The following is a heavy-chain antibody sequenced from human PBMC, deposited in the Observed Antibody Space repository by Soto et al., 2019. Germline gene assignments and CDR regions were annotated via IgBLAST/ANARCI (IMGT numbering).Heavy chain of an antibody. J-gene: IGHJ4*02. D-gene: IGHD3-22*01. CDR3: AREIYDSSGYYAPFDH. Sequence: EVQLVESGGGLVQPGGSLRLSCAASGFTFSSYSMNWVRQAPGKGLEWVSYISSRSSTIYYADSVKGRFTISRDNAKNHLYLQMNSLRAEDTAVYYCAREIYDSSGYYAPFDHGGQGTLVTVSS. CDR2: ISSRSSTI. CDR1: GFTFSSYS. V-gene: IGHV3-48*01.